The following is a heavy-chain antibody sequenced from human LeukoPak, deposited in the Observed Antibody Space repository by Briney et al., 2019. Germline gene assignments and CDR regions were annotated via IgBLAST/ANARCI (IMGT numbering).Heavy chain of an antibody. CDR3: AKGAMIVDAFDI. CDR1: GFTFSSYA. CDR2: ISGSGGST. D-gene: IGHD3-22*01. V-gene: IGHV3-23*01. Sequence: GGSLRLSCAASGFTFSSYAMNWVRQAPGKGLEWVSAISGSGGSTYYADSVKGRFTISRDNSKNTLYLQMNSLKAEDTAVYYCAKGAMIVDAFDIWGQGTMVTVSS. J-gene: IGHJ3*02.